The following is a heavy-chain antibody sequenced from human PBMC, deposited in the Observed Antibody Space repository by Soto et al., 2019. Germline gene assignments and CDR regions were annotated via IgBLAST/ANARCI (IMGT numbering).Heavy chain of an antibody. Sequence: SETLSLTCTVSGGSISSYYWSWIRQPPGKGLEWIGYIYYSGSTNYNPSLKSRVTISVDTSKNQFSLKLSSVTAADTAVYYCARGVQGYSGYVRNYYYYMDVWGKGTTVTVSS. CDR1: GGSISSYY. V-gene: IGHV4-59*01. D-gene: IGHD5-12*01. CDR2: IYYSGST. CDR3: ARGVQGYSGYVRNYYYYMDV. J-gene: IGHJ6*03.